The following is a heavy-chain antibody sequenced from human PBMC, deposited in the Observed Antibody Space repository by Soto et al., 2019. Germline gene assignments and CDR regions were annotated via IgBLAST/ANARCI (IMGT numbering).Heavy chain of an antibody. CDR1: GYTFTSYG. D-gene: IGHD6-19*01. CDR2: ISAYNGNT. J-gene: IGHJ4*01. CDR3: EKDTGYGSSCYFSAKAVAGTDY. V-gene: IGHV1-18*01. Sequence: QVQLVQSGAEVKKPGASVKVSCKASGYTFTSYGISWVRQAPGQGLEWMGWISAYNGNTNYAQKLQGRVTMTTDTATSTAYMQMRSRKCDDTDVYYSEKDTGYGSSCYFSAKAVAGTDYRGQGTLVTVSS.